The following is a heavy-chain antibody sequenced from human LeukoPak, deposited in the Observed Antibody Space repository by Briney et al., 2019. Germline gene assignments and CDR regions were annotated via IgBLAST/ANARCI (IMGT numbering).Heavy chain of an antibody. D-gene: IGHD4-17*01. CDR3: AKVQSPTRYFDY. J-gene: IGHJ4*02. Sequence: GGSLRLSCAASGFTFDDYGMSWVRQAPGKGLEWVSVINWNGGSTYYADSVKGRFTISRDNSKNTLYLQMNSLRAEDTAVYYCAKVQSPTRYFDYWGQGTLVTVSS. CDR2: INWNGGST. CDR1: GFTFDDYG. V-gene: IGHV3-23*01.